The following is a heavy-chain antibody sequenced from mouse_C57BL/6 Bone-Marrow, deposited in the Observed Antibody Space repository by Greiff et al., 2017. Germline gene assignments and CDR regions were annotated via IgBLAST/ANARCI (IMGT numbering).Heavy chain of an antibody. CDR1: GYAFTNYL. CDR3: ARPPYYGSSYDYAMDY. D-gene: IGHD1-1*01. CDR2: INPGSGGT. Sequence: VKLQESGAELVRPGTSVKVSCKASGYAFTNYLIEWVKQRPGQGLEWIGVINPGSGGTNYNEKFKGKATLTADKSSSTAYMQLSSLTSEDSAVYFCARPPYYGSSYDYAMDYWGQGTSVTVSS. J-gene: IGHJ4*01. V-gene: IGHV1-54*01.